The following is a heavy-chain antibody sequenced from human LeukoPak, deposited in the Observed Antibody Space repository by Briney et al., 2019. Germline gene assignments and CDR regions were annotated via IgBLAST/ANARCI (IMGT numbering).Heavy chain of an antibody. Sequence: ASVKVSCKASGYTFASYDINWVRQATGQGLEWMGWMNPNSGNTGYAQKFQGRVTMTRNTSISTAYMELSSLGSEDTAVYYCARGVRFLEWLSSNYYYGMDVWGQGTTVTVSS. D-gene: IGHD3-3*01. J-gene: IGHJ6*02. CDR2: MNPNSGNT. CDR1: GYTFASYD. CDR3: ARGVRFLEWLSSNYYYGMDV. V-gene: IGHV1-8*01.